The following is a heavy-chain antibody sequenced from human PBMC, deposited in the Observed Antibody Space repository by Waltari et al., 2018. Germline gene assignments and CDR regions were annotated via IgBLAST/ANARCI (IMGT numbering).Heavy chain of an antibody. D-gene: IGHD3-16*01. V-gene: IGHV1-2*02. J-gene: IGHJ4*02. CDR1: GYTFIDYS. CDR2: IKPRSGDT. CDR3: ARGPSHGGFDY. Sequence: QVQVVQSGAEVKKPGASVSVSCRASGYTFIDYSMHWLRQAPGQGLEWKGWIKPRSGDTRSAQSFQGRVTMTRDTSINTVYMELKSLRSDDTAVYYCARGPSHGGFDYWGQGTLVTVSS.